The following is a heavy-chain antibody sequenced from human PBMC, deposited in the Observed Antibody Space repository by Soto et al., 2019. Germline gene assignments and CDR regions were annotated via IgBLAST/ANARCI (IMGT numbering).Heavy chain of an antibody. CDR1: GFSFSSHS. Sequence: PGGSLRLSCAASGFSFSSHSMKWVRQAPGKGLEWVSYISSSGSTIYYADSVKGRFTISRDNAKNSLYLQMNSLRDDDTAVYYCARGRGYCGGTNCYLAYWGQRAPVTVSS. V-gene: IGHV3-48*02. J-gene: IGHJ4*02. CDR2: ISSSGSTI. CDR3: ARGRGYCGGTNCYLAY. D-gene: IGHD2-21*01.